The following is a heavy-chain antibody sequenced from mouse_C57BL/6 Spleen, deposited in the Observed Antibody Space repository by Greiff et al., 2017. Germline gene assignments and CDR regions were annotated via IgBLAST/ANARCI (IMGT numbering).Heavy chain of an antibody. CDR3: AIYYDYDGYAMDD. Sequence: QVYVKQPGAELVKPGASVKMSCKASGYTFTTYPIAWMKQNHGQSLEWIGNFHPYNDDTKYNEKFKGKATLTVEKSSSTAYVELSRLTSDDSAVYYCAIYYDYDGYAMDDWGQGTSVTVSS. CDR2: FHPYNDDT. V-gene: IGHV1-47*01. J-gene: IGHJ4*01. D-gene: IGHD2-4*01. CDR1: GYTFTTYP.